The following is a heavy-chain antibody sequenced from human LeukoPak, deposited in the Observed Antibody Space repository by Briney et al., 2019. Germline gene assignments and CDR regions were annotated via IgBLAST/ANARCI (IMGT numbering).Heavy chain of an antibody. J-gene: IGHJ4*02. CDR2: IYYSGST. CDR1: GGSISSGGYY. CDR3: AGLERTGDYYYDSSGYVAY. V-gene: IGHV4-31*03. Sequence: SETLSLTCTVSGGSISSGGYYWSWIRQHPGKGLEWIGYIYYSGSTYYNPSLKSRVTISVDTSENQFSLKLSSVTAADTAVYYCAGLERTGDYYYDSSGYVAYWGQGTLVTVSS. D-gene: IGHD3-22*01.